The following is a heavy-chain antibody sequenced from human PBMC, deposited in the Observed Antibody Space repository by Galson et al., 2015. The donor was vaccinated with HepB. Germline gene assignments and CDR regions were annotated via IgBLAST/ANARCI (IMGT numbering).Heavy chain of an antibody. J-gene: IGHJ6*02. D-gene: IGHD2-15*01. CDR1: GFTFSSNN. CDR2: IWLDGSNR. V-gene: IGHV3-33*08. Sequence: SLRLSCAASGFTFSSNNMHWVRQAPGKGLEWVAVIWLDGSNRYHADSVKGRVTISRDNSKNTLFLQMSSLRVEDTAVYYCARDKDDAMDVWGQGTTVTVSS. CDR3: ARDKDDAMDV.